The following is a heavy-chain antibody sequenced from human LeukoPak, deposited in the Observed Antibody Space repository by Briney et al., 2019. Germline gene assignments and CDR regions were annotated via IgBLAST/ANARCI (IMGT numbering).Heavy chain of an antibody. Sequence: TSQTLSLTCTVSGGSISSGGYYWNWIRQPPGKGLEWIGYMSHSGTTDYNPSLKSRVTISLDRSKNQFSLQLTSVTAADTAVYYCARDELTWNYHVSGSYRDNAEYFQYWGQGTLVTVSS. CDR2: MSHSGTT. V-gene: IGHV4-30-2*01. CDR1: GGSISSGGYY. D-gene: IGHD3-10*01. CDR3: ARDELTWNYHVSGSYRDNAEYFQY. J-gene: IGHJ1*01.